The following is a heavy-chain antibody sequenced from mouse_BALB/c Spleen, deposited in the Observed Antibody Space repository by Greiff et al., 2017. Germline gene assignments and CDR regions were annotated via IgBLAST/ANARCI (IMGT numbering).Heavy chain of an antibody. V-gene: IGHV2-6-7*01. J-gene: IGHJ3*01. D-gene: IGHD2-10*02. CDR3: AREGMSYGIPFAY. CDR2: IWGDGST. CDR1: GFSLTGYG. Sequence: VQLQQSGPGLVAPSQSLSITCTVSGFSLTGYGVNWVRQPPGKGLEWLGMIWGDGSTDYNSALKSRLSISKDNSKSQVFLKMNSLQTDDTARYYCAREGMSYGIPFAYWGQGTLVTVSA.